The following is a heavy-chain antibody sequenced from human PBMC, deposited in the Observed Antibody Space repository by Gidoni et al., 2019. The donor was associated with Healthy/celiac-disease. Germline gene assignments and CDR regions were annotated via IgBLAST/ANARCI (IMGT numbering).Heavy chain of an antibody. CDR3: ARVVLYSSRGWFDP. CDR1: GGTFSSYA. J-gene: IGHJ5*02. V-gene: IGHV1-69*01. CDR2: IIPICGTA. D-gene: IGHD6-13*01. Sequence: QVQLVQSGAEVKKPGSSVKVSCTASGGTFSSYAISWVRQAPGQGLEWMGGIIPICGTANYAQKFQGRVTITADESTSTAYMELSSLRSEDTAVYYCARVVLYSSRGWFDPWGQGTLVTVSS.